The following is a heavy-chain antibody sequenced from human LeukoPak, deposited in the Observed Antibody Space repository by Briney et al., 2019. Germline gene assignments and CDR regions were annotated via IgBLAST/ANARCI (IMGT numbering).Heavy chain of an antibody. J-gene: IGHJ2*01. CDR1: GGTFSSYA. CDR2: IIPIFGTA. Sequence: WASVKVSCKASGGTFSSYAISWVRQAPGQGLEWMGGIIPIFGTANYAQKFQGRVTITADESTSTAYMELSSLRSEDTAVYYCARDSEYSSFQRYFDLWGRGTLVTVSS. CDR3: ARDSEYSSFQRYFDL. V-gene: IGHV1-69*13. D-gene: IGHD6-6*01.